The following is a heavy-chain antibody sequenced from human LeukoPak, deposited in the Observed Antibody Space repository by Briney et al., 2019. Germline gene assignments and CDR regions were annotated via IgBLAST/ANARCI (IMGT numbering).Heavy chain of an antibody. CDR1: GFTLNDYD. J-gene: IGHJ4*02. V-gene: IGHV3-13*01. CDR3: ARVAKERVGGVYYFDY. D-gene: IGHD1-1*01. Sequence: PGGPLRLSCAASGFTLNDYDMHWVRQPTGKGLEWVAAIGTAGDTYYTGSVKGRFTISRENAKNSLYLQMNSLRAGDTAVYYCARVAKERVGGVYYFDYWGQGTLVTVSS. CDR2: IGTAGDT.